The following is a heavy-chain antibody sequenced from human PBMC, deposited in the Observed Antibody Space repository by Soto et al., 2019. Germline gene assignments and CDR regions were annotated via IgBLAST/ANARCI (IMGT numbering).Heavy chain of an antibody. V-gene: IGHV1-69*06. J-gene: IGHJ6*02. CDR2: IIPIFGTA. D-gene: IGHD2-2*01. CDR3: ARDRPDIVVVPAAISYYGMDV. Sequence: GASVKVSCKASGGTFSSYAISWVRQAPGQGLEWMGGIIPIFGTANYAQKFQGRVTITADKSTSTAYMELSSLRSEDTAVYYCARDRPDIVVVPAAISYYGMDVWGQGTTVTVSS. CDR1: GGTFSSYA.